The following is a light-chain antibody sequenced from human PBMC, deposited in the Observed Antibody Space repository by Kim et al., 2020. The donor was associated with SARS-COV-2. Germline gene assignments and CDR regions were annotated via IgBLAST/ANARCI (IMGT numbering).Light chain of an antibody. J-gene: IGKJ2*01. CDR1: QSISTW. CDR3: QHYSRFPYT. Sequence: SASVGDRVTITCRASQSISTWLAWYQQKPGKAPNLLIYLASTLETGVPSRFSGSGSGTELTLTINSLQPDDFATYYCQHYSRFPYTFGQGTKLEI. CDR2: LAS. V-gene: IGKV1-5*03.